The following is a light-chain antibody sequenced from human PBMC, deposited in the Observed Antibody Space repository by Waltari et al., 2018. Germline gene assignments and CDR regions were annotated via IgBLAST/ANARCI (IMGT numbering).Light chain of an antibody. CDR2: GAS. J-gene: IGKJ2*01. Sequence: VLTQSPGTLSLSPGERATLSCRASQSLTKRYLAWYQQKPGQAPRLRIYGASSRAAGIPDRFSGSGSGTDFTLTISRLEPDDFAVYYCQQYGSSVMYTFGQGTKLEIK. CDR3: QQYGSSVMYT. CDR1: QSLTKRY. V-gene: IGKV3-20*01.